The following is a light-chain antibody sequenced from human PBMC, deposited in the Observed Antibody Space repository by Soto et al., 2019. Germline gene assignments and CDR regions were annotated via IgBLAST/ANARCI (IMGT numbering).Light chain of an antibody. Sequence: QLVLTQPPSASGTPGQRVTISCSGSSSNIGSHTVNWYQQLPGTAPKLLIYSNDQRPSGVPDRFSGSKSGTSASLAISGLQSEDEADYYCAAWDDSLNGVVFGGGTKLTVL. J-gene: IGLJ2*01. CDR1: SSNIGSHT. CDR3: AAWDDSLNGVV. V-gene: IGLV1-44*01. CDR2: SND.